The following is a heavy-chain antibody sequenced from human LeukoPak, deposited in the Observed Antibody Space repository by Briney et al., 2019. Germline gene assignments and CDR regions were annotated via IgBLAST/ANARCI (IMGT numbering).Heavy chain of an antibody. V-gene: IGHV3-11*04. J-gene: IGHJ4*02. CDR2: ISSSGSTI. Sequence: PRGSLRHSCAASGFTFSDYYMSWIRQAPGKGLEWVSYISSSGSTIYYADSVKGRFTISRDNAKNSLYLQMNSLRAEDTAVYYCASWGTITPIDDWGQGALASVSS. CDR3: ASWGTITPIDD. D-gene: IGHD1-14*01. CDR1: GFTFSDYY.